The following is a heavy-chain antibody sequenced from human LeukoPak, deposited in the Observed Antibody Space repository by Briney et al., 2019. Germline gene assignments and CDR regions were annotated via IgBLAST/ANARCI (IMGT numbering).Heavy chain of an antibody. CDR1: GFTFSNYW. J-gene: IGHJ1*01. CDR2: IKTDGSEK. V-gene: IGHV3-7*01. Sequence: GGSLRLSCEGSGFTFSNYWMGWVRQAPGKGLQWVANIKTDGSEKYCVDSVKGRFTISRDNAKNSLYLQMNSLRAEDTAVYYCATYSSLNRREFQYWGQGTLLTVSS. CDR3: ATYSSLNRREFQY. D-gene: IGHD3-22*01.